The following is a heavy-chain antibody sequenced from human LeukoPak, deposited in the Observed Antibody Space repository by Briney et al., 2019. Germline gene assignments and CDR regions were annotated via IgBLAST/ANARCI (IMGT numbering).Heavy chain of an antibody. V-gene: IGHV1-18*01. CDR2: ISAYTGKT. D-gene: IGHD5-18*01. Sequence: GASVNVSCKASGYTFSNYGITWVRQAPGQGLGWVGWISAYTGKTNYAQKVQGRFTMTTDTTTSTAYMDLRSLRSDDTAVYYCAREKYTYGRGFYFDYWGQGTLVTVSS. CDR1: GYTFSNYG. J-gene: IGHJ4*02. CDR3: AREKYTYGRGFYFDY.